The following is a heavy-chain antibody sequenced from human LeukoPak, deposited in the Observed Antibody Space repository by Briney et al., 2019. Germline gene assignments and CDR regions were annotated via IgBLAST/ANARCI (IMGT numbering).Heavy chain of an antibody. CDR3: AREAAGSSWFDY. D-gene: IGHD6-13*01. CDR1: GGPLRSHY. J-gene: IGHJ4*02. Sequence: SETLPLTCTVSGGPLRSHYWSWIRQPPRKGLEWIGYIYYSGSTNYNPSLKSRVTISVDTSKNQFSLKLSSVTAADTAVYYCAREAAGSSWFDYWGQGTLVTVSS. CDR2: IYYSGST. V-gene: IGHV4-59*11.